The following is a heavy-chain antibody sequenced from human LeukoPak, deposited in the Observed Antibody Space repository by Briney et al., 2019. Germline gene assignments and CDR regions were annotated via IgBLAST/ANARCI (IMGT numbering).Heavy chain of an antibody. Sequence: SGGSLRLSCAASGFTFSSDAMSWVRQAPGKGLEWVSAISGSGGSTYYADSVKGRFTISRDNSKNTLYLQMNSLRAEDTAVYYCAKERGYSSGFFDYWGQGTLVTVSS. J-gene: IGHJ4*02. D-gene: IGHD6-19*01. CDR3: AKERGYSSGFFDY. CDR1: GFTFSSDA. V-gene: IGHV3-23*01. CDR2: ISGSGGST.